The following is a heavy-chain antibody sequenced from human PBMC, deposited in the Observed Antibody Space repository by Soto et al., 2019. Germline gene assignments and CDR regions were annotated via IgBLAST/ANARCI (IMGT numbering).Heavy chain of an antibody. V-gene: IGHV1-8*01. CDR1: GYTFTTYH. CDR3: ARGRRFCSSTSCSYYVDF. Sequence: QVQLVQSGAEVKKPGASVKVSCKTSGYTFTTYHINWVRQAAGQGLEWMGWMNPNSGNTGLLQKFQGRLTMTRNTSITTAYMELSSLRSEDTAIDYCARGRRFCSSTSCSYYVDFWGQGTLVTVSS. J-gene: IGHJ4*02. D-gene: IGHD2-2*01. CDR2: MNPNSGNT.